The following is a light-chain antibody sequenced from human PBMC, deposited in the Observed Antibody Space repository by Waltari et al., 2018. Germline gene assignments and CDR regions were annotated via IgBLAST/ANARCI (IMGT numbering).Light chain of an antibody. CDR3: QQRSNWPRT. Sequence: EIVLTQSPATLSLSPGERATLSCRASQSVSSYLAWYQQKPGQAPRLLIYAASIRATGIPARFSGSGSGTDFTLTISSLEPEDFAVYYCQQRSNWPRTFGQGTKVEIK. CDR2: AAS. V-gene: IGKV3-11*01. J-gene: IGKJ1*01. CDR1: QSVSSY.